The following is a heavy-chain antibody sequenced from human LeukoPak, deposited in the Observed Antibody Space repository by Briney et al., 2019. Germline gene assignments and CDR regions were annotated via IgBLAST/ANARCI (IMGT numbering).Heavy chain of an antibody. V-gene: IGHV4-39*07. J-gene: IGHJ3*02. CDR1: GGSISSSSYY. CDR2: IYYSGST. CDR3: ARAGGDSSVLQWAFDI. Sequence: SETLSLTCTVSGGSISSSSYYWGWIRQPPGKGLEWIGSIYYSGSTYYNPSLKSRVTISVDTSKNQFSLKLSSVTAADTAVYYCARAGGDSSVLQWAFDIWGQGTMVTVSS. D-gene: IGHD3-22*01.